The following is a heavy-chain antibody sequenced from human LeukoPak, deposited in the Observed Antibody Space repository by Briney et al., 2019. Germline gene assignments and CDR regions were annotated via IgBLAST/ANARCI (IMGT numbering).Heavy chain of an antibody. V-gene: IGHV1-2*02. Sequence: ASVKVSCKASGYKFTDDYMHWVRQAPGQGLEFMGWINPDSGFTNYAQKFKGRVTMTRDTSISTAYMELRSLTSDDTAVYYCAASRFDPKAFDLWGQGTMVSVSS. D-gene: IGHD3-16*01. CDR1: GYKFTDDY. J-gene: IGHJ3*01. CDR2: INPDSGFT. CDR3: AASRFDPKAFDL.